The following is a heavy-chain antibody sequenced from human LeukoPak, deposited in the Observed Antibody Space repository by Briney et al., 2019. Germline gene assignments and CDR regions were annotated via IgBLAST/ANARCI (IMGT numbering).Heavy chain of an antibody. CDR2: ISSGSGTI. V-gene: IGHV3-48*04. CDR1: GFTFRSYS. Sequence: GGSLRLSCAASGFTFRSYSMNWVRQAPGKGLEWVSYISSGSGTIYYADSVKGRFTISRDSAENSLYLQMNSLRAEDTAVYYCARGLCGGDCYDYWGQGTLVTVSS. CDR3: ARGLCGGDCYDY. J-gene: IGHJ4*02. D-gene: IGHD2-21*01.